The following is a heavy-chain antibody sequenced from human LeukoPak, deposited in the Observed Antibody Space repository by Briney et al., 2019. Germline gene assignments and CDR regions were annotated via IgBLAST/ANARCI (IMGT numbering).Heavy chain of an antibody. CDR2: ISSSSSYI. J-gene: IGHJ3*02. CDR3: ARDRTVVLSRGETPGGDAFDT. D-gene: IGHD4-23*01. CDR1: GFTFSSYS. Sequence: PGGSLRLSCAASGFTFSSYSMNWVRQAPGKGLEWVSSISSSSSYIYYADSVKGRFTISRDNAKNSLYLQMNSLRAEDTAVYYCARDRTVVLSRGETPGGDAFDTWGQGTMVTVSS. V-gene: IGHV3-21*01.